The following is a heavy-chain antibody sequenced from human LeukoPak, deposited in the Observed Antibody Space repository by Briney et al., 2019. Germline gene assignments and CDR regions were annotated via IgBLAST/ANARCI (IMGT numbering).Heavy chain of an antibody. V-gene: IGHV3-53*05. CDR2: IYSGGST. CDR3: AKSFGSTLIVETDAFHI. Sequence: PGGSLRLSCAAPGFTVSSNYMSWVRQAPGKGLEWVSGIYSGGSTYYADSVKGRFTISRDNSKNTLYLQMNSLRAEDTAVYYCAKSFGSTLIVETDAFHIWGQGTMVTVSS. CDR1: GFTVSSNY. J-gene: IGHJ3*02. D-gene: IGHD3-22*01.